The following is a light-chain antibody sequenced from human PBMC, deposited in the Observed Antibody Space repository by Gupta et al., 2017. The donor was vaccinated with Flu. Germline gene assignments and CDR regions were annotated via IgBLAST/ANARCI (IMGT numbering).Light chain of an antibody. CDR2: DAS. V-gene: IGKV3D-15*03. CDR3: QQYNKWPPLT. Sequence: VTLSVCPGAIVALSCRASQNIGSDLAWFQQRPGQAPRLLIYDASIRATGVPARYSGSWSGTEFTLTISILQSEDFAVYFCQQYNKWPPLTFGGGTKVEIK. CDR1: QNIGSD. J-gene: IGKJ4*01.